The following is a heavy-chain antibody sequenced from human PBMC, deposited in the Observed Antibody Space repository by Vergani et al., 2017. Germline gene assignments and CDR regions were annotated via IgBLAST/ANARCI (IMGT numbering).Heavy chain of an antibody. CDR3: ASCLRALVTGNYYFYYMDV. CDR1: GFFFSSYE. J-gene: IGHJ6*03. V-gene: IGHV3-48*03. Sequence: EVQLVESGGDLVQPGGSLRLSCAASGFFFSSYEMNWVRQAPGKGLAWVSYISSSDTTMYYADSVKGRFTISRDNAQNSLYLQMNNLRAEDTAVYYCASCLRALVTGNYYFYYMDVWGKGP. D-gene: IGHD2-21*02. CDR2: ISSSDTTM.